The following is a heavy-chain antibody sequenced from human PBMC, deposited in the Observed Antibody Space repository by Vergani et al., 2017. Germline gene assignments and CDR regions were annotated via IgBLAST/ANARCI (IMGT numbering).Heavy chain of an antibody. Sequence: QLQLQESGSGLVKPSQTLSLTFAVSGGSISSGGYSWSWIRQPPGKGLEWIGYIYHSGSTYYNPSLKRRVTISVDRSKNQFSLKLSSVTAADTAVYYCARGHDSSGYYYDYWGQGTLVTVSS. CDR3: ARGHDSSGYYYDY. D-gene: IGHD3-22*01. V-gene: IGHV4-30-2*01. J-gene: IGHJ4*02. CDR1: GGSISSGGYS. CDR2: IYHSGST.